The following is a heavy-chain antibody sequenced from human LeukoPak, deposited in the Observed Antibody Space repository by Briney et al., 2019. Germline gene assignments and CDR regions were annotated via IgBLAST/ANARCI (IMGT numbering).Heavy chain of an antibody. CDR3: ARRRRGDYGRGYFDY. J-gene: IGHJ4*02. D-gene: IGHD4-17*01. CDR2: IYTSGST. V-gene: IGHV4-61*02. Sequence: SQTLSLTCTVSGGSISSGSYYWSWIRQPAGKGLEWIGRIYTSGSTNYNPSLKCRVTISVDTSKNQFSLKLSSVTAADTAVYYCARRRRGDYGRGYFDYWGQGTLVTVSS. CDR1: GGSISSGSYY.